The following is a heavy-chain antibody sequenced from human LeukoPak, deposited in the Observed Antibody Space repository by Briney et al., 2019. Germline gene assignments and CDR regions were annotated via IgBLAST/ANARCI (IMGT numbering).Heavy chain of an antibody. Sequence: SETLSLTCAVYGGSFSGYYWSWIRQHPGKGLEWIGYIYYSGSTYYNPSLKSRVTISVDTSKNQFSLKLSSVTAADTAVYYCARFCATHNHDYWGQGTLVTVSS. CDR2: IYYSGST. CDR3: ARFCATHNHDY. V-gene: IGHV4-34*01. CDR1: GGSFSGYY. J-gene: IGHJ4*02. D-gene: IGHD1-14*01.